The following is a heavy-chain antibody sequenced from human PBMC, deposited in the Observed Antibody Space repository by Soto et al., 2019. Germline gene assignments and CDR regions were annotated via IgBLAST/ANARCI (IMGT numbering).Heavy chain of an antibody. J-gene: IGHJ6*02. Sequence: QVQLQESGPGLVKPSQTLSLTCTVSGGSISSGGYYWSWIRQHPGKGLEWIGYIYYSGSTYYNPSLKSRVTITVDTSKNQFSLKLSSVTAADTGVYYCARAVVTATYYYYYGMDVWGQGTTVTVSS. CDR2: IYYSGST. V-gene: IGHV4-31*03. CDR1: GGSISSGGYY. D-gene: IGHD2-21*02. CDR3: ARAVVTATYYYYYGMDV.